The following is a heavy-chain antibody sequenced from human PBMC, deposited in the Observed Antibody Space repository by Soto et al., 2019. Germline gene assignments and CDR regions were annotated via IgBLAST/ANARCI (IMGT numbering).Heavy chain of an antibody. Sequence: PGGSLRLSCAASGFTFSSYAMSWVRQAPGKGLEWVSAISGSGGSTYYADSVKGRFTISRDNSKNTLYLQMNSLRAEDTAVYYCAKDPGYDFWSGYYYNWFDPWGQGTLVTVSS. V-gene: IGHV3-23*01. CDR3: AKDPGYDFWSGYYYNWFDP. CDR1: GFTFSSYA. D-gene: IGHD3-3*01. J-gene: IGHJ5*02. CDR2: ISGSGGST.